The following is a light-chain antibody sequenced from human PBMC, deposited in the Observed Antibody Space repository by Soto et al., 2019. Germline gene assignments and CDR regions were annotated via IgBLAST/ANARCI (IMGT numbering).Light chain of an antibody. CDR1: QTISSW. V-gene: IGKV1-5*03. CDR2: KAS. CDR3: QQYNSYSQT. J-gene: IGKJ1*01. Sequence: DIQMTQSPSTLSASVRDRVTITCRASQTISSWLAWFQQRPGRAPKFLIYKASSLKNGVPLRFSGSGSGTQFTLTNSSLQPDDFATYYCQQYNSYSQTFGQGTKV.